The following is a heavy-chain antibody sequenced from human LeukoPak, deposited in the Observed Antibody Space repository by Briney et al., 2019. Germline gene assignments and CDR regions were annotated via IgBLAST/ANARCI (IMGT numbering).Heavy chain of an antibody. CDR1: GFTFSSYT. V-gene: IGHV3-21*01. Sequence: GGSLRLSCAASGFTFSSYTMNWVRQAPGKGLEWVSSISSSSSYIYYADSVKGRFTISRDNAKTSLYLQMNSLRAEDTAVYYCARVSSGWSSNWFDPWGQGTLVTVSS. CDR3: ARVSSGWSSNWFDP. J-gene: IGHJ5*02. CDR2: ISSSSSYI. D-gene: IGHD6-19*01.